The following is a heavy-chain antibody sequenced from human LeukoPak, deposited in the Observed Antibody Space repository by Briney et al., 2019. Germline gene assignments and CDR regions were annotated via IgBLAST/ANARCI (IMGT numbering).Heavy chain of an antibody. CDR1: GGSISSSSYY. Sequence: SETLSLTCTVSGGSISSSSYYWGWIRQPPGKGLEWIGSIYYSGSTYYNPSLKSRVTISVDTSKNQFSLKLSSVTAAGTAVYYCARLVADSGYVIDYWGQGTLVTVSS. J-gene: IGHJ4*02. V-gene: IGHV4-39*01. CDR3: ARLVADSGYVIDY. CDR2: IYYSGST. D-gene: IGHD5-12*01.